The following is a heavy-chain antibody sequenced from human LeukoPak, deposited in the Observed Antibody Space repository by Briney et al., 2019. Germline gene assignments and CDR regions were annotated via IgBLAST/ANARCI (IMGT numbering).Heavy chain of an antibody. J-gene: IGHJ4*02. V-gene: IGHV4-38-2*01. D-gene: IGHD3-10*01. CDR3: ARSVRGEDY. Sequence: SETLSLTCAVSGYSISSGYYWGWIRQPPGKGLEWIGCIYHSGSTYYNPSLKSRVTISVDTSKNQFSLKLSSVTAADTAVYYCARSVRGEDYRGQGTLVTVSS. CDR2: IYHSGST. CDR1: GYSISSGYY.